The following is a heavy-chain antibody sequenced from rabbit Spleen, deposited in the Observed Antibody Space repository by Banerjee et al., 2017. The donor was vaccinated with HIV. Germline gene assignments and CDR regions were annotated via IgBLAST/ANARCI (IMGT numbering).Heavy chain of an antibody. CDR2: IDPVFGIT. D-gene: IGHD1-1*01. Sequence: QLEESAGGLVQPGGSLKLSCKASGFTLSSYYMNWVRQAPGKGLEWIGYIDPVFGITYYANWVNGRFSISRENAQNTVFLQMTSLTAADTAKYFCGRERGGIWDMWGPGTLVTVS. J-gene: IGHJ6*01. CDR3: GRERGGIWDM. V-gene: IGHV1S7*01. CDR1: GFTLSSYY.